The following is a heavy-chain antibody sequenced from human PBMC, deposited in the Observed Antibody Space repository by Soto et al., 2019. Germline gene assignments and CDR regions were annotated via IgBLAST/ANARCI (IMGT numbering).Heavy chain of an antibody. V-gene: IGHV3-21*01. CDR2: ISSSSSYI. Sequence: EVQLVESGGGLVKPGGSLRLSCAASGFTFSSYSMNWVRQAPGKGLEWVSSISSSSSYIYYADSVKGRFTISRDNAKNAMCLQMNGLRAEDTAVYYCASGLWYFDLWGRGTLVTFYS. CDR3: ASGLWYFDL. J-gene: IGHJ2*01. CDR1: GFTFSSYS.